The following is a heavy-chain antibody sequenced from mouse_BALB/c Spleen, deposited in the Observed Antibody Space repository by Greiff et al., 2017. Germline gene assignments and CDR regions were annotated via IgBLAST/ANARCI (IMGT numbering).Heavy chain of an antibody. CDR3: ATEGYYGNYLIAY. D-gene: IGHD2-1*01. CDR1: GFSLTSYG. Sequence: QVQLKESGPSLVQPSQSLSITCTVSGFSLTSYGVHWVRQSPGKGLEWLGVIWRGGSTDYNAAFMSRLSITKDNSKSQVFFKMNSLQADDTAIYYCATEGYYGNYLIAYWGQGTLVTVSA. V-gene: IGHV2-5-1*01. CDR2: IWRGGST. J-gene: IGHJ3*01.